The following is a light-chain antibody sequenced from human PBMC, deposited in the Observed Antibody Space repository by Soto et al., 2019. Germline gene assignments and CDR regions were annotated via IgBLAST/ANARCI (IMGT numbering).Light chain of an antibody. V-gene: IGKV1-5*01. CDR3: HQYNTFWT. J-gene: IGKJ1*01. CDR2: DVS. Sequence: DSQMTQSPSTLSASVGHRVTITCRDSQSISTWLAWYQQKPGKAPKLLIYDVSSLESGVPSRFSGSGSGTEFTLTISSLQPDDFATYYCHQYNTFWTFGQGTMV. CDR1: QSISTW.